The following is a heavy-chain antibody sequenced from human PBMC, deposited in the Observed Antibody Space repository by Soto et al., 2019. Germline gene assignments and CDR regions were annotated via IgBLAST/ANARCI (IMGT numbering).Heavy chain of an antibody. V-gene: IGHV1-69*19. D-gene: IGHD2-15*01. J-gene: IGHJ4*02. CDR2: ISPMFGAA. CDR3: AREVQVHSPAFVY. CDR1: GGTFNTYA. Sequence: QVQLVQSGAEMKKPGSSVKVSCQSSGGTFNTYAMNWVRQAPGQGPEWMGDISPMFGAANYAPTFQGRVTITADESTGTSSMQLSSLTSEYTALYFCAREVQVHSPAFVYWGQGTLVTVSS.